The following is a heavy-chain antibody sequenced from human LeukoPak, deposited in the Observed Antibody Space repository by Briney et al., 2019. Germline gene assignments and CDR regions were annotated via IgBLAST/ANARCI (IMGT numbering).Heavy chain of an antibody. CDR2: ISWNSASL. V-gene: IGHV3-9*01. D-gene: IGHD6-19*01. CDR1: GFNFNDHA. J-gene: IGHJ4*02. Sequence: GRSLRLSCAASGFNFNDHAMHWIRQAPGKGLEWVSGISWNSASLGYVDSVKGRFTISRDNAKNSLYLQMNSLRAEDTAVYYCCSGWYGTFDYWGQGTLVTVSS. CDR3: CSGWYGTFDY.